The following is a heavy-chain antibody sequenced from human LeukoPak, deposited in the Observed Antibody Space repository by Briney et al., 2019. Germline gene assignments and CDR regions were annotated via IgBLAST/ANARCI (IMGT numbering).Heavy chain of an antibody. Sequence: TSETLSLTCAVYGLSFSGYYWSWVRQPPGKGLEWVWEINYSGSTNYNPSLKSRVTISVDTSKTQFSVKLSSVTAADTAVYYCARGGYSYAIGHWGQGTLVTVSS. J-gene: IGHJ4*02. CDR3: ARGGYSYAIGH. CDR1: GLSFSGYY. V-gene: IGHV4-34*01. D-gene: IGHD5-18*01. CDR2: INYSGST.